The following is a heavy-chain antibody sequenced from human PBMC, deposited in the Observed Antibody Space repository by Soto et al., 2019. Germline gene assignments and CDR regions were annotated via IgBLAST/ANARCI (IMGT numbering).Heavy chain of an antibody. D-gene: IGHD2-21*01. V-gene: IGHV3-33*01. CDR3: ARGLHSLFDY. CDR2: IWYDGNNK. Sequence: GGSLRLSCAASGFTFSNYGMHWVRQAPGRGLEWVAVIWYDGNNKYYADSVKGRFTISRDNSNNTLYVQMTSLRAEDTAVYYCARGLHSLFDYWGQGTLVTVSS. CDR1: GFTFSNYG. J-gene: IGHJ4*02.